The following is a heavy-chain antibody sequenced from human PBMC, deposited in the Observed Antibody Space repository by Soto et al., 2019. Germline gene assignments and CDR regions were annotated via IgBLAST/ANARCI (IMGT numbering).Heavy chain of an antibody. CDR3: VSKLRPYYYGLDV. CDR2: IYHTGIA. CDR1: GDSITNNHW. V-gene: IGHV4-4*02. Sequence: SETLSLTCTVYGDSITNNHWWCWVRQPPGKGPEMIGEIYHTGIANYNPSLESRVAFSVDKSKNQFSLSLTSVTAADTAVYYCVSKLRPYYYGLDVWGQGXTVTVYS. J-gene: IGHJ6*02.